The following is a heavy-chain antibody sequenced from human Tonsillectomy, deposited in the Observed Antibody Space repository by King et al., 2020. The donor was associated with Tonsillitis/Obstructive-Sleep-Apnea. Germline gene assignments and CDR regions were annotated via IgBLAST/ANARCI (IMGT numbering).Heavy chain of an antibody. D-gene: IGHD3-22*01. J-gene: IGHJ1*01. CDR1: GYTFTNYD. Sequence: QVQLVQSGAEVKKPGASVKVSCKASGYTFTNYDITWARQAPGQGLEWMGWSRPNNGDTNYAQKLQGRVTMTSDTFTSTAYMELRSLRSDDTAVYSCARDYYDSSGYYHGYFQHWGQGTLVTVSS. CDR2: SRPNNGDT. V-gene: IGHV1-18*01. CDR3: ARDYYDSSGYYHGYFQH.